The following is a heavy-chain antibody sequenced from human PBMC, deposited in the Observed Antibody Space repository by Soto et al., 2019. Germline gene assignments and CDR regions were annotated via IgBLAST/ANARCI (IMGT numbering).Heavy chain of an antibody. D-gene: IGHD7-27*01. V-gene: IGHV1-46*01. CDR3: ARELSGGYFDY. Sequence: ASVKVSCKTSGYTFTSYHIHWVRQAPGQGLEWVGIITPSGGATMYAQKFQGRVTMTRDTSTSTVYTELSTLTSEDTAVYYCARELSGGYFDYWGPGTLVTVSS. CDR1: GYTFTSYH. J-gene: IGHJ4*02. CDR2: ITPSGGAT.